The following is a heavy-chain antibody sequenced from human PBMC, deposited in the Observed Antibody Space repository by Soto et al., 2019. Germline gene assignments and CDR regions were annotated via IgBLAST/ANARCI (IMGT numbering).Heavy chain of an antibody. Sequence: GAPVKVSCKASGYTFTSYGISWVRQAPGQGLEWMGWISASNGNTNYAQKLQGRVTMTTDTSTSTAYMELRSLRSDDTAVYYCARDSGYDFWSCYLYEYYYYYHRMDVSGQGTTVTVSS. J-gene: IGHJ6*02. CDR2: ISASNGNT. D-gene: IGHD3-3*01. V-gene: IGHV1-18*04. CDR1: GYTFTSYG. CDR3: ARDSGYDFWSCYLYEYYYYYHRMDV.